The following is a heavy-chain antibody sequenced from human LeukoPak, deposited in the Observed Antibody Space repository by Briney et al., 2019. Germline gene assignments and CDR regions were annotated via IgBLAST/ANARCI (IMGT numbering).Heavy chain of an antibody. Sequence: ASVKVSCKASGYTFTGYYMHWVRQAPGQGLEWMGWINPNSGGTNYAQKFQGRVTFTRNTSITTAYMELSSLRSDDTAVFFCARGLGLLHGTDALDAWGQGTMVIVSS. J-gene: IGHJ3*01. CDR3: ARGLGLLHGTDALDA. V-gene: IGHV1-2*02. D-gene: IGHD2-15*01. CDR1: GYTFTGYY. CDR2: INPNSGGT.